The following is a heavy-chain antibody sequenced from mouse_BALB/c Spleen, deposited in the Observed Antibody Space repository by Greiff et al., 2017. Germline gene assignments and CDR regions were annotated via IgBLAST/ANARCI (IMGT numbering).Heavy chain of an antibody. CDR3: ARAYDDGYYPWFAY. D-gene: IGHD2-3*01. V-gene: IGHV5-17*02. J-gene: IGHJ3*01. Sequence: EVQLVESGGGLVQPGGSRKLSCAASGFTFSSFGMHWVRQAPEKGLEWVAYISSGSSTIYYADTVKGRFTISRDNPKNTLFLQMTSLRSEDTAMYYCARAYDDGYYPWFAYWGQGTLVTVSA. CDR2: ISSGSSTI. CDR1: GFTFSSFG.